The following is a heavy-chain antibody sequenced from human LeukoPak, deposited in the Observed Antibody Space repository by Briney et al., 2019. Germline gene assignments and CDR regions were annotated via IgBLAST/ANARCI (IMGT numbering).Heavy chain of an antibody. CDR3: AKXXLAAGLXXXH. Sequence: GGSLRLSCAASGFTFSDYYMSWIRQAPGKGLEWVSYINPSGSSLYYADSVKGRVTISRDNAKNSLYLQMNRLRAEDTAVYYCAKXXLAAGLXXXHWGQGTXVTX. D-gene: IGHD6-13*01. CDR2: INPSGSSL. V-gene: IGHV3-11*01. J-gene: IGHJ1*01. CDR1: GFTFSDYY.